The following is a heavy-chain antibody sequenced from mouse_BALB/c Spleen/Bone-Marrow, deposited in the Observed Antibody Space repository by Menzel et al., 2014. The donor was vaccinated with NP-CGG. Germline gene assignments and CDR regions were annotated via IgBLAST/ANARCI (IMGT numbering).Heavy chain of an antibody. Sequence: VQLQQSGAELVRPGVSVKISCKGSGYTFTDYAVHWVKQSHAKSLEWIGVISTYYGDATYNQKFKGKATMTVDKSSSTAYMELARLTYEDSAIYYCARDLDYWGQGTTLTVSS. CDR3: ARDLDY. CDR2: ISTYYGDA. V-gene: IGHV1S137*01. CDR1: GYTFTDYA. J-gene: IGHJ2*01.